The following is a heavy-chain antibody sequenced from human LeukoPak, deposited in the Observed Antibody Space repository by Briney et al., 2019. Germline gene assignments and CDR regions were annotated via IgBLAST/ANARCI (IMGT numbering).Heavy chain of an antibody. Sequence: SETLSLTCTVSGGSISSGGYYWSWIRQHPGKGLEWIGYIYYSGSTYYNPSLKSRVTISVDTSKNQFSLKLSSVTAADTAVYYCARDASYCSSTSCPLAWFDPWGQGTLVTVSS. V-gene: IGHV4-31*03. D-gene: IGHD2-2*01. CDR3: ARDASYCSSTSCPLAWFDP. CDR2: IYYSGST. CDR1: GGSISSGGYY. J-gene: IGHJ5*02.